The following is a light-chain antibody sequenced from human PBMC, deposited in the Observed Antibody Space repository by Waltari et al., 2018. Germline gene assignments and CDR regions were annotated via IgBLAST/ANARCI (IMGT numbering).Light chain of an antibody. J-gene: IGKJ2*01. V-gene: IGKV4-1*01. CDR2: WAS. CDR1: QSVLYSSNNKNY. CDR3: QQYYSTPYT. Sequence: DIVMTQSPDSLAVSLGVRATINCKSSQSVLYSSNNKNYLAWYQQKPGQPPKLLIYWASTREFGVPDRFSVSGSGTDFTLTISSLQAEDVAVYYGQQYYSTPYTFGQGTKLEIK.